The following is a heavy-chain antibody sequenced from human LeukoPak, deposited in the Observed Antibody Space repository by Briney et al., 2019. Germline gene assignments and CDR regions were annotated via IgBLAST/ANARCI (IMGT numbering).Heavy chain of an antibody. V-gene: IGHV1-18*01. CDR1: GYTFTSYG. CDR2: ISAYNGNT. CDR3: ARDSRSNIVGATRQTRLDY. J-gene: IGHJ4*02. Sequence: GASVKVSCKASGYTFTSYGISWVRQAPGQGLEWMGWISAYNGNTNYAQKLQGRVTMTTDTSTSTAYMELRSLRSDDTAVYYCARDSRSNIVGATRQTRLDYWGQGTLVTVSS. D-gene: IGHD1-26*01.